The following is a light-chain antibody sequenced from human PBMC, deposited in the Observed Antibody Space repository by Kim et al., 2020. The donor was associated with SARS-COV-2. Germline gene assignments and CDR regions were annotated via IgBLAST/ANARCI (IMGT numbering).Light chain of an antibody. J-gene: IGLJ2*01. V-gene: IGLV3-19*01. CDR3: NSRNSNDNVV. CDR2: GKN. CDR1: SLRSYY. Sequence: SSELTQDPAVSVALGQTVRITCQGDSLRSYYATWYQQKPGQAPILVNYGKNNRPLGIPDRFSGSSSGNTASLTITGTQAGDEADYYCNSRNSNDNVVFGGGTQLTVL.